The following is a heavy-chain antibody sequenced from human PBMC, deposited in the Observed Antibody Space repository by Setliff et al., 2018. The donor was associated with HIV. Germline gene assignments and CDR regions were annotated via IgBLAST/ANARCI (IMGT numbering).Heavy chain of an antibody. D-gene: IGHD1-20*01. Sequence: SETLSLTCAVSGYSFSGGYYWAWIRQPPGKGLEWIGHTHSSGSSRYNPSLESRVTISVDTSKNQFSLKLSSVTAADTAVYYCARDLDNWKGLNAFDIWGQGTTVTV. CDR1: GYSFSGGYY. J-gene: IGHJ3*02. CDR3: ARDLDNWKGLNAFDI. V-gene: IGHV4-61*08. CDR2: THSSGSS.